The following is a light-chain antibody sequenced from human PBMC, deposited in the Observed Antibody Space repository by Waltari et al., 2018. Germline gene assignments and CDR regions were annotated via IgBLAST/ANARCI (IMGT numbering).Light chain of an antibody. Sequence: QSALTQPPSASGSPGQSVTISCTGTSSDAGRHNFVSWSQQFPGKAPQLIIWEVSRRPSGVPDRFSGSKSGNTASLTVSGLQAEDEADYYCSSYGGINNSPYVFGTGTKVTVL. V-gene: IGLV2-8*01. J-gene: IGLJ1*01. CDR3: SSYGGINNSPYV. CDR1: SSDAGRHNF. CDR2: EVS.